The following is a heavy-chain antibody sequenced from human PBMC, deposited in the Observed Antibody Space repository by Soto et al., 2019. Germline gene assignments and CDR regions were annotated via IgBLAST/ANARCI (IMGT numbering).Heavy chain of an antibody. D-gene: IGHD6-13*01. J-gene: IGHJ6*02. Sequence: TSETLSLTCAGYGGSFSGYYWSWIRQPPGKGLEWIGEINHSGSTNYNPSLKSRVTISVDTSKNQFSLKLSSVTAADTAVYYCARVRQQLVPIYYYYSGMDVWGQGTTVTVSS. V-gene: IGHV4-34*01. CDR3: ARVRQQLVPIYYYYSGMDV. CDR1: GGSFSGYY. CDR2: INHSGST.